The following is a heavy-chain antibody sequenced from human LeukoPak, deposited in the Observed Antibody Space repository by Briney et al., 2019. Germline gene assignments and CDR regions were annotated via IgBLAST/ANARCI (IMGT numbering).Heavy chain of an antibody. CDR2: INPDGDYS. J-gene: IGHJ4*01. CDR3: ARSLGD. D-gene: IGHD3-16*01. CDR1: GFNFRKYW. V-gene: IGHV3-74*01. Sequence: GGSLRLSCAASGFNFRKYWMQWVRQVPGKGLVWVSEINPDGDYSGHSNSVRGRFTISRDNAKNTLYLQMTSLSAEDTAVYYCARSLGDWGQGPLVSVSS.